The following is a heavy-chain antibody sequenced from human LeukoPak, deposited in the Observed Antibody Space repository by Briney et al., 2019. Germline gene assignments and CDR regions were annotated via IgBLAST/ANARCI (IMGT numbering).Heavy chain of an antibody. CDR1: GGSISSSSYY. CDR2: IYYSGST. V-gene: IGHV4-39*07. J-gene: IGHJ6*03. Sequence: PSETLSLTCTVSGGSISSSSYYWGWIRQPPGKGLEWIRSIYYSGSTYYNPSLKSRVTISVDTSKNQFSLKLSSVTAADTAVYYCAREYYDFFGGYYYYMDVWGKGTTVTVSS. CDR3: AREYYDFFGGYYYYMDV. D-gene: IGHD3-3*01.